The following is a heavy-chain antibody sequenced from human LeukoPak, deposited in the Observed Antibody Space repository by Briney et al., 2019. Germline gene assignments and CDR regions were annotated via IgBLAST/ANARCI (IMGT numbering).Heavy chain of an antibody. D-gene: IGHD6-13*01. CDR2: ISGSGGST. CDR1: GFTVSSNY. V-gene: IGHV3-23*01. Sequence: GGSLRLSCAASGFTVSSNYMSWVRQAPGKGLEWVSAISGSGGSTYYADSVKGRFTISRDNSKNTLYLQMNSLRAEDTAVYYCAKDRGSSSWDYYYYGMDVWGQGTTVTVSS. J-gene: IGHJ6*02. CDR3: AKDRGSSSWDYYYYGMDV.